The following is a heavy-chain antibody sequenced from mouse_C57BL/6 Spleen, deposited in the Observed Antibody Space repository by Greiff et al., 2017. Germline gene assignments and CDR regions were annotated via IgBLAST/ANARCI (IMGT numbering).Heavy chain of an antibody. Sequence: VKLQQSGAELVRPGTSVKMSCKASGYTFTNYWIGWAKQRPGHGLEWIGDIYPGGGYTNYNEKFKGKATLTADKSSSTAYMQFSSLTSEDSAIYYCARSGGSPFYAMDYWGQGTSVTVSS. CDR2: IYPGGGYT. J-gene: IGHJ4*01. V-gene: IGHV1-63*01. CDR3: ARSGGSPFYAMDY. D-gene: IGHD1-1*02. CDR1: GYTFTNYW.